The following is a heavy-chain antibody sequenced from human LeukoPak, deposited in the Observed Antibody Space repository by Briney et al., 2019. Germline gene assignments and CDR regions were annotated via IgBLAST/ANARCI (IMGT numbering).Heavy chain of an antibody. V-gene: IGHV3-48*04. CDR3: ARVTFEKYFDY. CDR1: GFTFTTYW. CDR2: ISSSGSTI. D-gene: IGHD4-23*01. J-gene: IGHJ4*02. Sequence: GGSLRLSCAASGFTFTTYWMTWVRQAPGKGLEWVSYISSSGSTIYYADSVKGRFTISRDNAKNSLYLQMNSLRAEDTAVYYCARVTFEKYFDYWGQGTLVTVSS.